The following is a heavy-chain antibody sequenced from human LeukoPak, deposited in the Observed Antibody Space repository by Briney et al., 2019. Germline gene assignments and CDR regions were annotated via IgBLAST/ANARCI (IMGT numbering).Heavy chain of an antibody. V-gene: IGHV3-33*08. CDR3: AREIFGSGSYPGF. J-gene: IGHJ4*02. CDR1: GCAFNTYA. Sequence: GGSLRLSCAASGCAFNTYAMHWVRQAPGQGLEWVAGIWHNGSHKFYSNSVRGRFTISRDNSKNTVSLQMNNLRPEDTAVYYCAREIFGSGSYPGFWGQGTLVTVSS. CDR2: IWHNGSHK. D-gene: IGHD3-10*01.